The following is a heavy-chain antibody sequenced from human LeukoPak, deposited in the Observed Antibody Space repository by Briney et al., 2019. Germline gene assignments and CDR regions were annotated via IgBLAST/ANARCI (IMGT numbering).Heavy chain of an antibody. CDR2: IYPGDYDT. J-gene: IGHJ4*02. D-gene: IGHD3-3*01. CDR3: ARHETWSSPPSWSGYYRE. V-gene: IGHV5-51*01. Sequence: GESLKISCKGSGYSFTSYWIGWVRQMPGKGLEWMGIIYPGDYDTRYSPSFQGQVTISADKSISTAYLQWSSLKASETAMYYCARHETWSSPPSWSGYYREWGQGTLVTVSS. CDR1: GYSFTSYW.